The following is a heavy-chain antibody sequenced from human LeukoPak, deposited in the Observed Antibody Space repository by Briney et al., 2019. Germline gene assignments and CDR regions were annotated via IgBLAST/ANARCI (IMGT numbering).Heavy chain of an antibody. D-gene: IGHD7-27*01. V-gene: IGHV3-23*01. CDR2: ISASGDRT. Sequence: PGGSLRLSCVASGFIFSDYAMSWVRQSPGKGLEWVSSISASGDRTYYPDSVKGRLTISRDNSKNTLYLEMDSLRDEDTAVYYCTKRGRDWGPFDYWGQGTLVTVSS. J-gene: IGHJ4*02. CDR3: TKRGRDWGPFDY. CDR1: GFIFSDYA.